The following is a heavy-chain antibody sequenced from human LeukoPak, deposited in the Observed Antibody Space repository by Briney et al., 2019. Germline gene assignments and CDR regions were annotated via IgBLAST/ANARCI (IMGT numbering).Heavy chain of an antibody. CDR2: FDPEDGET. CDR1: GYTLTELS. CDR3: ATANSGSHSFWRHNWFDP. Sequence: ASVKVSCKVSGYTLTELSMHWVRQAPGKGLEWMGGFDPEDGETIYAQKFQGRVTMTEDTSTDTAYMELSSLRSEDTAVYYCATANSGSHSFWRHNWFDPWGQGTLVTVSS. V-gene: IGHV1-24*01. J-gene: IGHJ5*02. D-gene: IGHD1-26*01.